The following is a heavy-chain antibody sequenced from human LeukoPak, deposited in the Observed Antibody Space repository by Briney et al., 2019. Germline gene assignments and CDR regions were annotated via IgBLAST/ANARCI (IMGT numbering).Heavy chain of an antibody. J-gene: IGHJ4*02. CDR3: AKGSYYYDSTGYSPAPGD. V-gene: IGHV3-23*01. D-gene: IGHD3-22*01. Sequence: GGSLRLSCAASGLSFSSYGTSWVRQAPGQGLEWVSSISGNGASIYYADSVKGRFTISRDNSKNTLHLQMNSLRAEDTAVYFCAKGSYYYDSTGYSPAPGDWGQGTLVTVSS. CDR2: ISGNGASI. CDR1: GLSFSSYG.